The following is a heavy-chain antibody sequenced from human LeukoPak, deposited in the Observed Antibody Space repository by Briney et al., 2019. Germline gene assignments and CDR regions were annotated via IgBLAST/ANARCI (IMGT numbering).Heavy chain of an antibody. V-gene: IGHV3-48*02. D-gene: IGHD1-26*01. J-gene: IGHJ4*02. CDR2: ITRSSSTI. CDR3: ARGSESYQIFDY. CDR1: GFTFSSYS. Sequence: GGSLRLSCAASGFTFSSYSMNWVCQAPGKGLEWVSYITRSSSTIYYADSVKGRFTISRDNAKNSLFLQMNSLRDEDTAVYYCARGSESYQIFDYWGQGTLVTVSS.